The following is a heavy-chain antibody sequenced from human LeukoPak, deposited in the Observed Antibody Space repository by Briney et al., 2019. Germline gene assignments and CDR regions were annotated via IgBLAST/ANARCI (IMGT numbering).Heavy chain of an antibody. CDR3: VRVGYYGSGRSDAFDI. V-gene: IGHV4-59*01. J-gene: IGHJ3*02. CDR1: GGSFSGYY. CDR2: IYNSGRT. D-gene: IGHD3-10*01. Sequence: PSETLSLTCAVYGGSFSGYYWSWIRQPPGKGLEWIGHIYNSGRTNYNPSLKSRVTISVDTSKNQFSLKLSSVTAADTAVYYCVRVGYYGSGRSDAFDIWGQGTMVTVSS.